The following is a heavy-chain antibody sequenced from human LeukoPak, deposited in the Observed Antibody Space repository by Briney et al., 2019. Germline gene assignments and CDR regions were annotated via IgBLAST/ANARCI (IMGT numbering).Heavy chain of an antibody. V-gene: IGHV4-61*02. D-gene: IGHD6-13*01. CDR2: IYTSGST. J-gene: IGHJ4*02. Sequence: SQTLSLTCTVSGGSISSGSYYWSWIRQPAGKGLEWIGRIYTSGSTNYNPSLKSRVTISVDTSKNQFSLKLSSVTAADTAVYYCARGESYSSSWYWVDYWGQGTLVTVPS. CDR1: GGSISSGSYY. CDR3: ARGESYSSSWYWVDY.